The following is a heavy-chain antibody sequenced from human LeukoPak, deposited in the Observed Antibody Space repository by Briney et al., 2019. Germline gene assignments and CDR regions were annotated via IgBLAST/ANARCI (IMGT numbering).Heavy chain of an antibody. CDR3: ARPTTGPATQGYDS. CDR1: GGSISSSPYY. J-gene: IGHJ4*02. D-gene: IGHD1-1*01. V-gene: IGHV4-39*01. Sequence: PSETLSLTCTVSGGSISSSPYYWAWIRQPPGRGLEWIGSIYYRGNTYHNPSLTSRVTISVDPSKNQFSLSVISVTAADTAVYFCARPTTGPATQGYDSWGQGILVTVAS. CDR2: IYYRGNT.